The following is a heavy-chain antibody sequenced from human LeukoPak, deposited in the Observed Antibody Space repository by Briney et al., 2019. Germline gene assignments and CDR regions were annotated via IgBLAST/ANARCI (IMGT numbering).Heavy chain of an antibody. CDR3: AKVISRNYYDSSGYYSD. CDR1: GFTFGTYA. J-gene: IGHJ4*02. D-gene: IGHD3-22*01. Sequence: PGGSLRLSCAASGFTFGTYAMSWVRQTPGKSLEWVSIISNGGITTYYADSVRGRFTISRDNSKNSLYLQMNSLRAEDTALYYCAKVISRNYYDSSGYYSDWGQGTLVTVSS. V-gene: IGHV3-23*01. CDR2: ISNGGITT.